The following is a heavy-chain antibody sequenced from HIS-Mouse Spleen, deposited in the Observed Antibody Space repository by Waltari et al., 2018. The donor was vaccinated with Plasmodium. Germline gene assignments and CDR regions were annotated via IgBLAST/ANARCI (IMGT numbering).Heavy chain of an antibody. Sequence: QVQLQQWGAGLLKPSETLSLTCAVYGGSFSGYYWSWIRQPPGKGLEWIGEINHCGSTNYNPSLKSRVTISVDTSKNQFSLKLSSVTAADTAVYYCARGQLGIDAFDIWGQGTMVTVSS. J-gene: IGHJ3*02. CDR3: ARGQLGIDAFDI. D-gene: IGHD7-27*01. CDR1: GGSFSGYY. V-gene: IGHV4-34*01. CDR2: INHCGST.